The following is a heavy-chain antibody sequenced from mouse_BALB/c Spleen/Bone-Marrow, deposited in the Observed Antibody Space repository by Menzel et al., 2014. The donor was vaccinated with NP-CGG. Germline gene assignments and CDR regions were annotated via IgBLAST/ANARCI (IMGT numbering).Heavy chain of an antibody. Sequence: VQLQQSGPELVKPGASVKMSCKASGYIFTAYVMHWVKQKPGQGLEWIGFFNPYNDDSNYNEKFKGKATLTSDKSSSTAYMELSSLTSEDSAVYYCAREGWLLRFDYWGQGTTLTVSS. CDR1: GYIFTAYV. J-gene: IGHJ2*01. CDR3: AREGWLLRFDY. V-gene: IGHV1-14*01. D-gene: IGHD2-3*01. CDR2: FNPYNDDS.